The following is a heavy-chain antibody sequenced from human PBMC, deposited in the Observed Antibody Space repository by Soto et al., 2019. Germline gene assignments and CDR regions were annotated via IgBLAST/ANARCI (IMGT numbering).Heavy chain of an antibody. Sequence: QVQLVESGGGLVKPGGSLRLSCAASGFTFSDYYMSWIRQAPGKGLEWVSYISSSGSTIYYADSVKGRFTISRDNAKNSLYLQMSRLRAEDTAVYYCVRDGDYYDSSGYFLRDAFDIWGQGTMVTVSS. V-gene: IGHV3-11*01. J-gene: IGHJ3*02. CDR2: ISSSGSTI. CDR3: VRDGDYYDSSGYFLRDAFDI. D-gene: IGHD3-22*01. CDR1: GFTFSDYY.